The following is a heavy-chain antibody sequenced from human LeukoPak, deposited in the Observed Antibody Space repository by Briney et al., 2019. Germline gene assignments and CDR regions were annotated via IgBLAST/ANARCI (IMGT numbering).Heavy chain of an antibody. Sequence: PGRSLRLSCAASGFTFSSYGMHWVRQAPGKGLEWVAVISYDGSNKYYADSVKGRFTISRDNSKNTLYLQMNSLRAEDTAVYYCAKDLTDIVLMVYATFDYWGQGTLVTVSS. CDR1: GFTFSSYG. CDR2: ISYDGSNK. D-gene: IGHD2-8*01. J-gene: IGHJ4*02. CDR3: AKDLTDIVLMVYATFDY. V-gene: IGHV3-30*18.